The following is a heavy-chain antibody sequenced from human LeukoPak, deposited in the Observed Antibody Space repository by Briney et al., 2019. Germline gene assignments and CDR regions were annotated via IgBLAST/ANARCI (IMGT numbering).Heavy chain of an antibody. CDR3: ARDGITGTTHGMDV. CDR1: GGTFSSYA. D-gene: IGHD1-7*01. CDR2: IIPIFGTA. J-gene: IGHJ6*02. V-gene: IGHV1-69*13. Sequence: GASVKVSCKASGGTFSSYAISWVRQAPGQGLEWMGGIIPIFGTANYAQKFQGRVTITADESTSTAYMELSSLRSEGTAVYYCARDGITGTTHGMDVWGQGTTVTVSS.